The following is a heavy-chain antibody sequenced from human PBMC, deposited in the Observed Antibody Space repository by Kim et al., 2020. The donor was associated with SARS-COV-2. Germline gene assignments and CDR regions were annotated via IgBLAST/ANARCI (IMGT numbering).Heavy chain of an antibody. J-gene: IGHJ6*02. CDR3: ARVSSYYHGMDV. V-gene: IGHV3-66*01. Sequence: YYADPVKGRFTISRDNSKNTLYLQMNSRRAEDTAVYYCARVSSYYHGMDVWGQGTTVTVSS.